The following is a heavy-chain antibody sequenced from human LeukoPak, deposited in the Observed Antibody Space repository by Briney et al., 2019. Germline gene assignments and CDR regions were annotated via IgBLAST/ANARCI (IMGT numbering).Heavy chain of an antibody. CDR1: GFTFSSYS. Sequence: PGGSLRLSCAASGFTFSSYSMNWVRQAPGKGLEWVSYISSSSSTIYYADSVKGRFTISRDNAKNSLYLQMNGLRDEDTAVYYCARGRRIAAAGRAYYFDYWGQGTLVTVSS. J-gene: IGHJ4*02. D-gene: IGHD6-13*01. V-gene: IGHV3-48*02. CDR2: ISSSSSTI. CDR3: ARGRRIAAAGRAYYFDY.